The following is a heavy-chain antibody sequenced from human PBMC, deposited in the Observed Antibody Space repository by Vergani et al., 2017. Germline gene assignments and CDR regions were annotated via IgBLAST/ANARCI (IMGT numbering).Heavy chain of an antibody. Sequence: QVQLVQSGAEVKKPGASVKVSCKVSGYTLTELSMHWVRQAPGKGLEWMVGFDTEDGETIYAQKFQGRVTMTEDTPTDTAYMELSSLRSEDTAVYYCSTPRLRFSYYYYYGMDVWGQGTTVTVSS. CDR2: FDTEDGET. V-gene: IGHV1-24*01. D-gene: IGHD5-12*01. CDR1: GYTLTELS. CDR3: STPRLRFSYYYYYGMDV. J-gene: IGHJ6*02.